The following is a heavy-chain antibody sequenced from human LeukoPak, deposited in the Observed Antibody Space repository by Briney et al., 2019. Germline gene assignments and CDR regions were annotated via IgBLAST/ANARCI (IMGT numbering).Heavy chain of an antibody. J-gene: IGHJ3*02. Sequence: GGSLRLSCAASGFAFSTYWMHWVRQAPGKGLVWVSRIRTDGGSTYYADSVKGRFTISRDNSKNTLYLQMNSLRAEDTAVYYWASPLRSTSWVLEQAAFDIWGQGTMVTVSS. CDR1: GFAFSTYW. CDR2: IRTDGGST. CDR3: ASPLRSTSWVLEQAAFDI. V-gene: IGHV3-74*01. D-gene: IGHD2-2*01.